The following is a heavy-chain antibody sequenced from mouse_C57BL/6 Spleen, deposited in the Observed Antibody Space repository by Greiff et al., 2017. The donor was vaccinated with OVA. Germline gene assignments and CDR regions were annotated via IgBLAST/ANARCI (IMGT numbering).Heavy chain of an antibody. CDR3: ANEPFAY. V-gene: IGHV1-80*01. J-gene: IGHJ3*01. CDR2: IYPGDGDT. CDR1: GYAFSSYW. Sequence: QVQLQQSGAELVKPGASVKISCKASGYAFSSYWMNWVQQRPGKGLEWIGQIYPGDGDTNYNGKFKGKSTLTADKSSSTAYMQRSSLTSEDAAVYFCANEPFAYWGQGTLVTVSA.